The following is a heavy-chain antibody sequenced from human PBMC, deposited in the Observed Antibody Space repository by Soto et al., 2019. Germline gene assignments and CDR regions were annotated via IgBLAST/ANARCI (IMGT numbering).Heavy chain of an antibody. CDR1: GFIFGGNG. J-gene: IGHJ4*02. CDR3: ARDIGDNAYFE. D-gene: IGHD2-21*01. CDR2: IWFDGSQQ. V-gene: IGHV3-33*01. Sequence: VQLVESGGGVVQPGRSLRLSCAASGFIFGGNGMHWVRQAPGKGLEWVAMIWFDGSQQRYADSVQGRFIISRDNSKSRLDLEMNSLRVEDTAVYYCARDIGDNAYFEWGQGTLVTVSS.